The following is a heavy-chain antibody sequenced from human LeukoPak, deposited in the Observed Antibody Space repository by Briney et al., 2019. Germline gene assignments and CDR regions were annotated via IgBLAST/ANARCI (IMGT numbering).Heavy chain of an antibody. Sequence: GGSLRLSCVGSGFNFQYAWMTWVRQAPGKGLEWVGRIKSKRDGETTDYAALVKSRFSISRDDSKNTVYLRMNSLRTEDTAVYYCTSLVGSPTYWGQGTPVAVSS. CDR2: IKSKRDGETT. CDR3: TSLVGSPTY. J-gene: IGHJ4*01. D-gene: IGHD4-23*01. V-gene: IGHV3-15*01. CDR1: GFNFQYAW.